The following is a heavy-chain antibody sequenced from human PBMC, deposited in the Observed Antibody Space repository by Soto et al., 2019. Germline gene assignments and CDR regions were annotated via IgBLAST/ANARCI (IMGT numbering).Heavy chain of an antibody. CDR2: INHSGNT. V-gene: IGHV4-34*01. Sequence: PSQTLSLTCAFYGGSLSGYYWSWIRQPPGKALEWIGEINHSGNTNYNPSLKSRVTISVDTSKNQLFLNLSSVTAADPAMYYCERHNVRGRNIAGAVDFWGQGTPGHRFP. D-gene: IGHD6-19*01. CDR1: GGSLSGYY. J-gene: IGHJ4*02. CDR3: ERHNVRGRNIAGAVDF.